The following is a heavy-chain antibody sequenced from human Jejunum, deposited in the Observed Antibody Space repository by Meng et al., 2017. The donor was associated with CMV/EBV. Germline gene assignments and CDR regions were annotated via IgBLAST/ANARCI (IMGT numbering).Heavy chain of an antibody. CDR3: AREPYCSSTNCSRAVGP. Sequence: FTFSNYWMHWVRQTPKGLEWVSRISGDGSSTAYADSVEGRFTISRDNAENTLFLQMDSLGAEDTAVYYCAREPYCSSTNCSRAVGPWGRGTLVTVSS. J-gene: IGHJ5*02. CDR2: ISGDGSST. D-gene: IGHD2-2*01. CDR1: FTFSNYW. V-gene: IGHV3-74*01.